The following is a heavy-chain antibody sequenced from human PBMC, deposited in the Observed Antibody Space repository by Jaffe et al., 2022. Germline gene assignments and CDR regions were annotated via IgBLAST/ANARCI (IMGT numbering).Heavy chain of an antibody. CDR1: GDSVSSNSAA. CDR3: ARDAYYGSGTYNLVDY. V-gene: IGHV6-1*01. J-gene: IGHJ4*02. CDR2: TYYRSKWYY. Sequence: QVQLQESGPGLVKPSQTLSLTCAISGDSVSSNSAAWNWIRQSPSRGLEWLGRTYYRSKWYYNYAASVKGRMTINPDTSKNQFSLQLNSVTPEDTAVYYCARDAYYGSGTYNLVDYWGQGTLVTVSS. D-gene: IGHD3-10*01.